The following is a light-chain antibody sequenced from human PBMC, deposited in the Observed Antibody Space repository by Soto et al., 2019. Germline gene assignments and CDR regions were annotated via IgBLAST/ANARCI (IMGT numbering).Light chain of an antibody. V-gene: IGLV1-36*01. J-gene: IGLJ3*02. CDR1: SSNIGNNA. CDR2: YDD. CDR3: AAWYDSLNGWV. Sequence: QSVLTQPPSVSEAPRQRVTISCSGSSSNIGNNAVNWYQHLPGKAPRLLIYYDDLLPSGVSDRFSGSRSGTSASLAVSGLQSEDEADYYCAAWYDSLNGWVFGGGTKLTVL.